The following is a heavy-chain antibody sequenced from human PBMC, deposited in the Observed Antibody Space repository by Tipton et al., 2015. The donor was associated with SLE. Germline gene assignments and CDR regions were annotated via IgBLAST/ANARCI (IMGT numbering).Heavy chain of an antibody. D-gene: IGHD2-2*01. CDR2: IYPSDSQT. CDR1: GYTFSYYW. J-gene: IGHJ3*02. V-gene: IGHV5-51*01. CDR3: AKQSASTGAFDI. Sequence: QLVQSGAEVRRPGESLKISCEASGYTFSYYWIGWVRQVPGKGLEWMGTIYPSDSQTTYNPPFQGQAIISADTSIKTAYLQWSSLKAADTAMYFCAKQSASTGAFDIWGHGTMVSVSS.